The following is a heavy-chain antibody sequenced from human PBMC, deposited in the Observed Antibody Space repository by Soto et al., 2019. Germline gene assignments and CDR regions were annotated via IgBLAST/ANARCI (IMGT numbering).Heavy chain of an antibody. V-gene: IGHV1-2*02. D-gene: IGHD3-22*01. CDR2: INPKSGGT. CDR3: ATDRVAFDM. CDR1: GYMFTGYY. J-gene: IGHJ3*02. Sequence: ASVKGLCKASGYMFTGYYIHWVRQAPGQGLEWMGWINPKSGGTKYAEKFQGRVSMTGDTSITTAYMELSSLRSDDTAVYYCATDRVAFDMWGQGTKVTVSS.